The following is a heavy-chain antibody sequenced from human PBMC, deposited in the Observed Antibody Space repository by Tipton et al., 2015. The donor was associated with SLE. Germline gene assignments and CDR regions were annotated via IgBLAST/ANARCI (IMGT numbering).Heavy chain of an antibody. V-gene: IGHV4-34*01. J-gene: IGHJ3*02. CDR3: ATFFGHSSAPPDALDI. D-gene: IGHD6-25*01. CDR2: MDHSGIT. Sequence: TLSLTCAVYGGSFSGYYWSWIRQPPGKGLEWIGEMDHSGITNYNPSLKSRVTISVETSKNHFSLTLSSVTAADTAVYYCATFFGHSSAPPDALDIWGQGTMVTVSS. CDR1: GGSFSGYY.